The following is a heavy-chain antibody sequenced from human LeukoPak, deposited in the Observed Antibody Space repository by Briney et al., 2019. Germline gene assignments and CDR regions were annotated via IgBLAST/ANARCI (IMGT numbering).Heavy chain of an antibody. V-gene: IGHV3-13*01. D-gene: IGHD6-19*01. Sequence: GGSLRLSCAASGFTFIDYDMHWVRQVIGKGLEWVSAIGIRGDTHYSGSVKGRFTISRENAESSLYLQMNSLRAEDTAVYYCAGGGIQVSGIDEFDYWGQGTLVTVSS. CDR1: GFTFIDYD. J-gene: IGHJ4*02. CDR2: IGIRGDT. CDR3: AGGGIQVSGIDEFDY.